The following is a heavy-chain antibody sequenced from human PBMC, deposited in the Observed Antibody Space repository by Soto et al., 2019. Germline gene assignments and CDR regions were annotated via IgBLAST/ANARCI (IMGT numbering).Heavy chain of an antibody. J-gene: IGHJ4*02. Sequence: EVQLVESGGGLIQPGGSLRLSCAASGFTVSSNYMSWVRQAPGKGLEWVSVIYSGGSTYYADSVKGRFTISRDNSKNTLDLQMNSLRAEDTAVYYCARGDGYSSGWFDYWGQGTLVTVSS. CDR1: GFTVSSNY. V-gene: IGHV3-53*01. CDR2: IYSGGST. CDR3: ARGDGYSSGWFDY. D-gene: IGHD6-19*01.